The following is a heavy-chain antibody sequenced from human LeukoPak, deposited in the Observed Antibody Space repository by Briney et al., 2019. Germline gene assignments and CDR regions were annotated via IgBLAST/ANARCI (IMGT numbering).Heavy chain of an antibody. Sequence: SVKVSCKASGGTFSSYAISWVRQAPGQGLEWMGGIIPIFGTANYAQKFQGRVTITTDESTSTAYMELSSLRSEDTAVYYCARSGDYYDSSAYGAFDIWGQGTMVTVSS. V-gene: IGHV1-69*05. D-gene: IGHD3-22*01. J-gene: IGHJ3*02. CDR3: ARSGDYYDSSAYGAFDI. CDR2: IIPIFGTA. CDR1: GGTFSSYA.